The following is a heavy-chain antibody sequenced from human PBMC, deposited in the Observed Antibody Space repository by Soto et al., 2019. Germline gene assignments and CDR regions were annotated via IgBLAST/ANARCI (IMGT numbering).Heavy chain of an antibody. CDR2: IYHSGST. Sequence: SETLSLTCAVSGGSISSSNWWSWVRQPPGKWLEWIGEIYHSGSTNYNPSLKSRVTISVDKSKNQFSLKLSSVTAADTAVYYCARGPHYDILTGYYYYYYMDVWGKGTTVTVSS. J-gene: IGHJ6*03. V-gene: IGHV4-4*02. CDR3: ARGPHYDILTGYYYYYYMDV. D-gene: IGHD3-9*01. CDR1: GGSISSSNW.